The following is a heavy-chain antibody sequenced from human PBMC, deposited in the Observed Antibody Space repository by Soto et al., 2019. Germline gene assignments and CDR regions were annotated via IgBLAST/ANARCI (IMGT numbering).Heavy chain of an antibody. V-gene: IGHV1-3*01. Sequence: GASLKVSFKATGYTLSAYTVSWGRKAPGQSLEWMGWINAGSGNTKYSQNFQGRVSITRDTSASTVYMELTGLTSEDTAVYYCARDTETLGPRANDALDIWGQGTIVTVPS. CDR1: GYTLSAYT. CDR3: ARDTETLGPRANDALDI. CDR2: INAGSGNT. D-gene: IGHD3-3*02. J-gene: IGHJ3*02.